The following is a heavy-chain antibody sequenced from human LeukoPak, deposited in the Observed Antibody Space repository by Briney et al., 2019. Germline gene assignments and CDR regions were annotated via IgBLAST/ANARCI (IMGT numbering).Heavy chain of an antibody. Sequence: GGSLRLSCAPSVFTFRSYGMHCVRQAPGEGLEWVAVISDDGSNKYYADSVKGRFTISRDNSKNTLYLQMNSLRGEDTAVYYCAKERSGSGGLDFDYWGQGTLVTVSS. CDR1: VFTFRSYG. CDR3: AKERSGSGGLDFDY. J-gene: IGHJ4*02. V-gene: IGHV3-30*18. D-gene: IGHD3-10*01. CDR2: ISDDGSNK.